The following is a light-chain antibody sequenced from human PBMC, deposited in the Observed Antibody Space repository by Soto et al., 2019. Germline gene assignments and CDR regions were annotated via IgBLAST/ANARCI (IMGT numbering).Light chain of an antibody. CDR1: QSVSSY. Sequence: EIVLTQSPATLSLSPGERATLSCRASQSVSSYLAWYQQKPGQAPRLLIYDASNRATGIPARFSGSGSGTDFTLTISSLVPEDFAVYYCQQRSSRVTFGQGTKLEIK. V-gene: IGKV3-11*01. CDR2: DAS. CDR3: QQRSSRVT. J-gene: IGKJ2*01.